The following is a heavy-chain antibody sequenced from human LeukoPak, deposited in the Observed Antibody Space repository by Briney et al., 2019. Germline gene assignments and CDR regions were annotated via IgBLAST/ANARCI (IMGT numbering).Heavy chain of an antibody. CDR1: GYTFTSYG. J-gene: IGHJ4*02. Sequence: ASVKVSCKASGYTFTSYGIRWVRQAPGQGLEWMGWISAYNGNTNYAQKLQGRVTMTTDTSTSTAYMELRSLRSDDTAVYYCARSGPTTEMYYFDYWGQGTLVTVSS. CDR2: ISAYNGNT. D-gene: IGHD1-26*01. CDR3: ARSGPTTEMYYFDY. V-gene: IGHV1-18*01.